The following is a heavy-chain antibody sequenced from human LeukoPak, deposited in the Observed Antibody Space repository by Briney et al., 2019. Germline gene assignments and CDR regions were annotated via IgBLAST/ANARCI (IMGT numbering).Heavy chain of an antibody. Sequence: SETLSLTCVGDGWSFSGYCLSWIRQPPGKGLEWIWEINHSGSTKYNPSLKSRVTISVDMSKNQFSLKLSSVTAAETAVYYCARSTSLHLWKRVDYWGQGTLVTVSS. CDR1: GWSFSGYC. J-gene: IGHJ4*02. V-gene: IGHV4-34*01. CDR3: ARSTSLHLWKRVDY. CDR2: INHSGST. D-gene: IGHD3-16*02.